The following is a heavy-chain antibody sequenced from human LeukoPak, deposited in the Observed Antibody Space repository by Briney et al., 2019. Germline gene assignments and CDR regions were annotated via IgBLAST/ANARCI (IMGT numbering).Heavy chain of an antibody. CDR3: AKDSSGSFDY. CDR1: GFSFSTYG. D-gene: IGHD3-22*01. V-gene: IGHV3-23*01. CDR2: VSSSGETT. Sequence: GGSLRLSCAGSGFSFSTYGMTWVRQAPGKGLEWVSSVSSSGETTYYADSVKGRFTISRDNSKNTLYLQMNSLRAEDTAIYYCAKDSSGSFDYWGQGTLVTVSS. J-gene: IGHJ4*02.